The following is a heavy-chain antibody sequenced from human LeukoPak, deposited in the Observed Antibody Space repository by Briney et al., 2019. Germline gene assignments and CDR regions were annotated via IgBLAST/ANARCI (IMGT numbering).Heavy chain of an antibody. D-gene: IGHD3-10*01. Sequence: PGGSLRLSCAAAGFTFSSYAISSVRQAPGKGLEWVSAISGSGGSTYYADSVKGRFTISRDNSKNTLYLQMNSLRAEDKAVYYCAKYKDPYLLWFGELASDYWGQGTLVTVSS. CDR2: ISGSGGST. CDR3: AKYKDPYLLWFGELASDY. CDR1: GFTFSSYA. V-gene: IGHV3-23*01. J-gene: IGHJ4*02.